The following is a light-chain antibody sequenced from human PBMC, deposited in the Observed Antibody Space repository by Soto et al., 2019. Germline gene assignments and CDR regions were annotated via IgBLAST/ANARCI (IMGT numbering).Light chain of an antibody. V-gene: IGKV3-20*01. Sequence: EIVLTQSPDTLSLSRGERATLSCRASQRVSSSSLAWYQQKPGQAPRLLIYSTTYRAAGVPDRFSGSGSGTDFTLTIARLEPEDFAVNYCQQYGGSPRYTFGQGTKLEI. CDR2: STT. CDR1: QRVSSSS. CDR3: QQYGGSPRYT. J-gene: IGKJ2*01.